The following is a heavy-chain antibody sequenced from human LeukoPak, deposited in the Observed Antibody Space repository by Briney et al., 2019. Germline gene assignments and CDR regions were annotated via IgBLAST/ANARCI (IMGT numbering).Heavy chain of an antibody. CDR3: ASLGYCSGGSCYSDFDY. Sequence: ASVKVSCKASGYTFTGYYMHWVRQAPGQGLEWMGWINPNSGGTNYAQKFQGRVTMTRDTSISTAYMELSRLRSDDTAVYCCASLGYCSGGSCYSDFDYWGQGTLVTVSS. V-gene: IGHV1-2*02. CDR2: INPNSGGT. CDR1: GYTFTGYY. D-gene: IGHD2-15*01. J-gene: IGHJ4*02.